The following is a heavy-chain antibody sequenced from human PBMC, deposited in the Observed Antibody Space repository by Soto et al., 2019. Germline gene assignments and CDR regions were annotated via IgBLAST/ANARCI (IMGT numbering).Heavy chain of an antibody. V-gene: IGHV4-34*01. J-gene: IGHJ5*02. CDR1: GGSFSGYY. D-gene: IGHD3-10*01. CDR3: ARGGLLWFGEVNWFDP. Sequence: PSLTCAVYGGSFSGYYWSWIRQPPGKGLEWIGEINHSGSTNYNPSLKSRVTISVDTSKNQFSLKLSSVTAADTAVYYCARGGLLWFGEVNWFDPWGQGTLVTVSS. CDR2: INHSGST.